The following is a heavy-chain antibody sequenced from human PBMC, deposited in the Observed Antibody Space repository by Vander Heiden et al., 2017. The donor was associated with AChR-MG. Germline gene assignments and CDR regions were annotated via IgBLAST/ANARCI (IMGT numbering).Heavy chain of an antibody. CDR1: GFTFSSYA. CDR2: ISGSGGST. V-gene: IGHV3-23*01. Sequence: EVQLLESGGGLVQPGGSLRLSCAASGFTFSSYAMSWVRQAPGKGLEWVSAISGSGGSTYYADSVKGRFTISRDNSKNTLYLQMNSLRAEDTAVYYCAKDAPDEGAPNDYFDYWGQGTLVTVSS. CDR3: AKDAPDEGAPNDYFDY. J-gene: IGHJ4*02.